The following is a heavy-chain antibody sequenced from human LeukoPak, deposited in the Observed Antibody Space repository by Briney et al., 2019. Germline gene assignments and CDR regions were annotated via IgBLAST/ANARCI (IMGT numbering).Heavy chain of an antibody. D-gene: IGHD3-10*01. Sequence: PGGSLRLSCAASGFTVSSNYMSWVRQAPGKGLEWVSVIYSGGSTYYADSVKGRFTISRDNSKNTLYLQMNSLRAEDTAVYYCAEALMVRGVIKWFWGQGTLVTVSS. CDR1: GFTVSSNY. CDR2: IYSGGST. V-gene: IGHV3-53*01. CDR3: AEALMVRGVIKWF. J-gene: IGHJ4*02.